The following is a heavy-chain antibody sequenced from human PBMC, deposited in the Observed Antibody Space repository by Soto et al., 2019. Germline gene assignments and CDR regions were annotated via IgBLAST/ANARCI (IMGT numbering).Heavy chain of an antibody. J-gene: IGHJ6*02. CDR1: GYTFSAYY. CDR2: INPNSGGT. D-gene: IGHD2-21*01. V-gene: IGHV1-2*04. Sequence: QVQLLQSGAEVEKPGASVKVSRKASGYTFSAYYIHWLRQARGQGLEWLGWINPNSGGTSYSQKFQAWITLTRDTSISTAYMELASLRSDDTAVYYCARANSIRPYYYNMDVWGQGTSVTVSS. CDR3: ARANSIRPYYYNMDV.